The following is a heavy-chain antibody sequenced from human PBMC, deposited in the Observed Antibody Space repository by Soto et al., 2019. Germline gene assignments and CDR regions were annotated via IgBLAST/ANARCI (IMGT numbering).Heavy chain of an antibody. D-gene: IGHD3-3*01. Sequence: SETLSLTCAVSGGSISSSYWWNWVRQTPRGGLEWIGKIYHGGTTNYNPSLKNRVTISVDKSKNQFSLKLTSVTAADTAVYYCVSSLNYDFWRDGGRHFYFDYWGRGSLVTVS. J-gene: IGHJ4*02. CDR2: IYHGGTT. V-gene: IGHV4-4*02. CDR1: GGSISSSYW. CDR3: VSSLNYDFWRDGGRHFYFDY.